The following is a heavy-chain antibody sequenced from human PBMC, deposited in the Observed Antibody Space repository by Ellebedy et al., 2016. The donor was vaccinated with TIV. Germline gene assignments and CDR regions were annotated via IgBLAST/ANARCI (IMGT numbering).Heavy chain of an antibody. CDR3: ARADEGDPLDY. CDR2: IDPRGGRI. D-gene: IGHD3-10*01. CDR1: GYTFTDYG. V-gene: IGHV1-46*01. J-gene: IGHJ4*02. Sequence: AASVKVSCKASGYTFTDYGITWLRQAPGQGLEWMGIIDPRGGRIDYAQKFKDRVIMSRDKSTNTVYMELSSLRSEDTAIYYCARADEGDPLDYWGQGTLVTVSS.